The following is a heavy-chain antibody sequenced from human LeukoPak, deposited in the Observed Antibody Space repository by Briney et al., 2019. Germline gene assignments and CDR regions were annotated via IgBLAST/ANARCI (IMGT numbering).Heavy chain of an antibody. J-gene: IGHJ4*02. D-gene: IGHD2-15*01. CDR1: GGSISSSNW. CDR3: ARDLVRYCSGGSCYS. CDR2: IYHSGST. V-gene: IGHV4-4*02. Sequence: PSGTLSLTCAVSGGSISSSNWWSWVRQPPEKGLEWIGEIYHSGSTNYNPSLKSRVTISVDKSKNQFSLKLSSVTAADTAVYYCARDLVRYCSGGSCYSWGQGTLVTVSS.